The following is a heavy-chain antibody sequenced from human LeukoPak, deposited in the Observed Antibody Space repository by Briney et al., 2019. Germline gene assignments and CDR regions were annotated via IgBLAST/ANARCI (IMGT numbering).Heavy chain of an antibody. D-gene: IGHD1-26*01. CDR1: GFTFSSYW. Sequence: GGSLRLSCAASGFTFSSYWVHWVRQAPGKGLEWVARINSDGSTINHADSVRGRFTVSRDNAENTLYLQMSSLRAEDTAIYFCARAAYYRFDYWGQGTLVTVSS. CDR2: INSDGSTI. J-gene: IGHJ4*02. CDR3: ARAAYYRFDY. V-gene: IGHV3-74*01.